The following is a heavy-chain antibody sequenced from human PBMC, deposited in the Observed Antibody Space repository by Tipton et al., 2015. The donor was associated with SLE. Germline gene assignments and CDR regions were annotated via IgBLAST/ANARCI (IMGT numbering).Heavy chain of an antibody. CDR2: ISSSSSFI. J-gene: IGHJ4*01. V-gene: IGHV3-21*01. D-gene: IGHD6-13*01. CDR3: ARGRGSSWYYFDY. Sequence: GSLRLSCAASGFTFSSYNMNWVRQAPGKGLEWVSSISSSSSFIYYADSVKGRFTISRDNAKNSLYLQMNSLRAEDTAAYYCARGRGSSWYYFDYWGHGTLITVSP. CDR1: GFTFSSYN.